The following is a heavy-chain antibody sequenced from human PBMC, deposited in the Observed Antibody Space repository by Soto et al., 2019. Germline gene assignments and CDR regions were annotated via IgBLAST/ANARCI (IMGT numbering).Heavy chain of an antibody. CDR2: ISSSGSTI. V-gene: IGHV3-48*03. CDR1: GFTFSSYE. CDR3: ARLRYSSSNWFDP. D-gene: IGHD6-6*01. Sequence: GGSLRLSCAASGFTFSSYEMNWVRQAPGKGLEWVSYISSSGSTIYYADSVKGRFTISRDNAKNSLYLQMNSLRAEDTAVYYCARLRYSSSNWFDPWGQGTLVTVYS. J-gene: IGHJ5*02.